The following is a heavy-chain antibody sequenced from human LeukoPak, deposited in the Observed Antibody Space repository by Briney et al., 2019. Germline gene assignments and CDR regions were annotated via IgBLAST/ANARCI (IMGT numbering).Heavy chain of an antibody. CDR3: AAGRRLGELFFDY. Sequence: ASVKVSCKASDGTFGAYSIDWVRQAPGQGLDWVGGINPIFNILYYAQNFQGRVTITADESTNTAYLELDSLKHDDTAVYYCAAGRRLGELFFDYWGPGTLVTVSS. V-gene: IGHV1-69*13. CDR1: DGTFGAYS. D-gene: IGHD3-10*01. J-gene: IGHJ4*02. CDR2: INPIFNIL.